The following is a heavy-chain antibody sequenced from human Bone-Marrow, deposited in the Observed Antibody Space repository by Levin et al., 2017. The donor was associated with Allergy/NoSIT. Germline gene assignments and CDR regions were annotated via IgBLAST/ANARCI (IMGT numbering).Heavy chain of an antibody. V-gene: IGHV3-11*01. J-gene: IGHJ4*02. Sequence: RGESLKISCAASGFTFSDYYMSWIRQAPGKGLEWVSYISSSGSTIYYADSVKGRFTISRDNAKNSLYLQMNSLRAEDTAVYYCARYGSGNILVASFDYWGQGTLVTVSS. CDR2: ISSSGSTI. CDR1: GFTFSDYY. D-gene: IGHD3-10*01. CDR3: ARYGSGNILVASFDY.